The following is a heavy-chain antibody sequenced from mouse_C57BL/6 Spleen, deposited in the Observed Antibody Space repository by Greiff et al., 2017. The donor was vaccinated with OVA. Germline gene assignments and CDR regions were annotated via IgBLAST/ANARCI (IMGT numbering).Heavy chain of an antibody. V-gene: IGHV10-1*01. CDR1: GFSFNTYA. CDR2: IRSKSNNYAT. D-gene: IGHD2-1*01. Sequence: EVKLVESGGGLVQPKGSLKLSCAASGFSFNTYAMNWVRQAPGKGLEWVARIRSKSNNYATYYADSVKDRFTISRDDSESMLYLQMNNLKTEDTAMYYCVSSTMPRGFAYWGQGTLVTVSA. J-gene: IGHJ3*01. CDR3: VSSTMPRGFAY.